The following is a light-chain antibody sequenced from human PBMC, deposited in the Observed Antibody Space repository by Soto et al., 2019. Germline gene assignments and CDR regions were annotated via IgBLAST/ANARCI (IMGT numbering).Light chain of an antibody. Sequence: EIVLTQSPGILSLSPGERATLSCRASQSVSNDFLAWYQQKPGQAPRLLIYGASTRATDVPDRFSGSGSGADFTLSISRLEPEDFVVYYCQQYSSLPHTFGQGTKLEVK. J-gene: IGKJ2*01. V-gene: IGKV3-20*01. CDR3: QQYSSLPHT. CDR2: GAS. CDR1: QSVSNDF.